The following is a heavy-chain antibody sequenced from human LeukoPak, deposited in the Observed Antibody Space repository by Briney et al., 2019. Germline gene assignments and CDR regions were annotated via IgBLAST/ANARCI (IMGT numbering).Heavy chain of an antibody. Sequence: PSETLSLTCTVSGGSISNYYWSWIRQSPEKGLEWIGYIHDSGSTNYNPSLKSRVTISVDTSKNQFSLKLSSVTAADMAVYYCARLDAAAGRYLQFFYWGQGNLVTVSS. CDR1: GGSISNYY. D-gene: IGHD5-24*01. J-gene: IGHJ4*02. CDR3: ARLDAAAGRYLQFFY. V-gene: IGHV4-59*08. CDR2: IHDSGST.